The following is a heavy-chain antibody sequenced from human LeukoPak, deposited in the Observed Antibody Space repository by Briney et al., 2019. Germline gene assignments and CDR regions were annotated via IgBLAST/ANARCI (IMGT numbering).Heavy chain of an antibody. J-gene: IGHJ4*02. Sequence: GGSLSLSCAASGFTFSSYWMHWVRQAPGKGLVWVSRINSDGSSTSYADSVKGRFTISRDNAKNTLYLQMNSLRAEDTAVYYCASEPPQIGIDYWGQGTLVTVSS. CDR2: INSDGSST. CDR1: GFTFSSYW. CDR3: ASEPPQIGIDY. D-gene: IGHD1-26*01. V-gene: IGHV3-74*01.